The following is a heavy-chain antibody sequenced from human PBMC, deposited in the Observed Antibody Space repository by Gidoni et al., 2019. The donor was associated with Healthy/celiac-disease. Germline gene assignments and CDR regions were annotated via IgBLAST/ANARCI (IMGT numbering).Heavy chain of an antibody. J-gene: IGHJ5*02. CDR3: ARRSGASWRGRENWFDP. D-gene: IGHD2-2*01. CDR2: IYPSGST. Sequence: QVQLQESGPGLVKPSGTLSLTCAVSGGSISSSNWWSWVRQPPGKGLEWIGEIYPSGSTNYNPSLKSRVTISVDKSKNQFSLKLSSVTAADTAVYYCARRSGASWRGRENWFDPWGQGTLVTVSS. CDR1: GGSISSSNW. V-gene: IGHV4-4*02.